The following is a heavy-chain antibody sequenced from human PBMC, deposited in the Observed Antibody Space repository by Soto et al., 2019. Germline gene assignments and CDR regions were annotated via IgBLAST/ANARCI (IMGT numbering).Heavy chain of an antibody. D-gene: IGHD1-1*01. CDR1: GGTFSSYA. J-gene: IGHJ6*02. Sequence: QVQLVQSGAEVKKPGSSVKVSCKASGGTFSSYAISWVRQAPGQGLEWMGGIIPIFGTANYAQKFQGRVTIPADESTSTAYMELSSLRSEGTAVYYCARGLQTDHYCYYYGMDVWGQGTTVTVSS. CDR3: ARGLQTDHYCYYYGMDV. V-gene: IGHV1-69*01. CDR2: IIPIFGTA.